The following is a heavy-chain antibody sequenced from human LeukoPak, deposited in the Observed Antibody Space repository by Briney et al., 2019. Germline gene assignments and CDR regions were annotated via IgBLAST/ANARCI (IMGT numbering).Heavy chain of an antibody. Sequence: SVKVSCKASGGTFSGYAISWVRRAPGQGLEWMGGIIPIFGTANYAQKFQGRVTITADESTSTAYMELSSLRSEDTAVYYCARELGNRYNWNDGEGAFDIWGQGTMVTVSS. D-gene: IGHD1-1*01. CDR3: ARELGNRYNWNDGEGAFDI. J-gene: IGHJ3*02. CDR2: IIPIFGTA. CDR1: GGTFSGYA. V-gene: IGHV1-69*13.